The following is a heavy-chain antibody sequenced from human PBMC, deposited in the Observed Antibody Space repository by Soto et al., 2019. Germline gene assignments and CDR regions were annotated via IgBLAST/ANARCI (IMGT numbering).Heavy chain of an antibody. J-gene: IGHJ6*02. CDR3: AREQRGEFLKGSGMDV. D-gene: IGHD3-10*01. CDR2: IYYSGET. CDR1: GDSISRYY. V-gene: IGHV4-59*01. Sequence: QVQLQESGPGLVKPSETLSLTCTVSGDSISRYYWSWIRLAPGKGLEWIGYIYYSGETNYNPSVKSRVTISDDRTKNPFSLKLSSVTAADTAVYYCAREQRGEFLKGSGMDVWGQGTTVTVSS.